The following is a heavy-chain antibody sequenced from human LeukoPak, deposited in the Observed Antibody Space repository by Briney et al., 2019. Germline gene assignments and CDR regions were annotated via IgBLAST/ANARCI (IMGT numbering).Heavy chain of an antibody. CDR3: ARLNKLVDAFDI. J-gene: IGHJ3*02. CDR1: GYTFTGYY. V-gene: IGHV1-2*06. D-gene: IGHD6-6*01. Sequence: ASVKVSCKASGYTFTGYYMHWVRQAPGQGLEWMGRINSNSGCTNYEQKFQGRVTMTRDTSISTAYMELSRLRSDDTAVYYCARLNKLVDAFDIWGQGTMVTVSS. CDR2: INSNSGCT.